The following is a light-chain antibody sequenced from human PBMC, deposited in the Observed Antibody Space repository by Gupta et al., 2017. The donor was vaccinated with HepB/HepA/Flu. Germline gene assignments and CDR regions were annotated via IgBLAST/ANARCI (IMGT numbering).Light chain of an antibody. J-gene: IGLJ2*01. V-gene: IGLV2-14*01. CDR3: SSYSSSNTPVI. CDR1: SSDVGGYNY. CDR2: DVC. Sequence: QSALTQPASVSAPPGQPSPISSTRPSSDVGGYNYVSWYQQHPGKAPKLMIYDVCNRPSGVSNRFSGSKSGNTASLTISGLQADDEADYYCSSYSSSNTPVIFGGGTKLTVL.